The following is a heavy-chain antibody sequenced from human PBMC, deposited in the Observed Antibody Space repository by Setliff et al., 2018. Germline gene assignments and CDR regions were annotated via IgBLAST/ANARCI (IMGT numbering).Heavy chain of an antibody. D-gene: IGHD2-15*01. CDR2: MDYSAIT. J-gene: IGHJ4*02. V-gene: IGHV4-59*01. CDR1: GGSITSYY. CDR3: ARTRYGLGGRPY. Sequence: PSETLSLTCTVSGGSITSYYWSWIRQPPGRRLEWIGFMDYSAITNYNPSLKSRVTMSVDTSNNQFSLRLSSVTAADTAVYYCARTRYGLGGRPYWGQGTLVTVSS.